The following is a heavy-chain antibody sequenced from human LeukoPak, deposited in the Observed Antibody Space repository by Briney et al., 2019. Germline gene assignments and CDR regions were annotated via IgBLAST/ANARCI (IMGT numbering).Heavy chain of an antibody. CDR3: AKADCSSTSCYLFDY. CDR1: GFTFSSYG. D-gene: IGHD2-2*01. Sequence: TGGSLRLSCAASGFTFSSYGMHWVRQAPGKGLEWVAFIRYDGSNKYYADSVKGRFTISRDNSKNTLYLQMNSLGAEDTAVYYCAKADCSSTSCYLFDYWGQGTLVTVSS. V-gene: IGHV3-30*02. CDR2: IRYDGSNK. J-gene: IGHJ4*02.